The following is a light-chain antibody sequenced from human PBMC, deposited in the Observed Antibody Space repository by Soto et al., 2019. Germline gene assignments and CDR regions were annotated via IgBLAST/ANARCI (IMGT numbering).Light chain of an antibody. CDR2: AAS. V-gene: IGKV3-15*01. Sequence: EIVMTQSPATLSVSPGERATLSCRASQSVYSNLAWYQQKPGQAPRLLIYAASTRATGIPARFSGSGSGTEFTLTISSLQSEDFAVYYCQQYNKWPLTFGGGTMLEIK. CDR3: QQYNKWPLT. J-gene: IGKJ4*01. CDR1: QSVYSN.